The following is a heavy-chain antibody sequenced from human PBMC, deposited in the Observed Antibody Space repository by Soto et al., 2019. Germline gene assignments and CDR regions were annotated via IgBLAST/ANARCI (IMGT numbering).Heavy chain of an antibody. V-gene: IGHV6-1*01. D-gene: IGHD5-12*01. Sequence: SQTLSLTCVISGDSISSNSAAWSWIRQSPSRGLEWLGRTYYRSKWYNEYAVSVKSRITINPDTSKNQFSLQLNSVTPEDTAMYYCTREGEYSGYGLRGWGKGTRVTAPQ. CDR3: TREGEYSGYGLRG. CDR1: GDSISSNSAA. CDR2: TYYRSKWYN. J-gene: IGHJ4*02.